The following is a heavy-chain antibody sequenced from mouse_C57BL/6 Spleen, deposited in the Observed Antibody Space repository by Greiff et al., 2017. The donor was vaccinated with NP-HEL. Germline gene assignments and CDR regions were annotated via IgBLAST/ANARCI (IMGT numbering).Heavy chain of an antibody. D-gene: IGHD2-1*01. Sequence: EVQLQESGAELVRPGASVKLSCTASGFNIKDDYMHWVKQRPEQGLEWIGWIDPENGDTEYASKFQGKATITADTSANTAYLQLSSLTSEDTAVYYCTTSLDGNYDYAMDYWGQVTSVTVSS. CDR1: GFNIKDDY. V-gene: IGHV14-4*01. J-gene: IGHJ4*01. CDR2: IDPENGDT. CDR3: TTSLDGNYDYAMDY.